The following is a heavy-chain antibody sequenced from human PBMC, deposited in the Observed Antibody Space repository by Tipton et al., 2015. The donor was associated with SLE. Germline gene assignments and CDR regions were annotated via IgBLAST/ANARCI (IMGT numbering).Heavy chain of an antibody. J-gene: IGHJ4*02. D-gene: IGHD6-25*01. CDR3: ARDRCGYSSAGGD. Sequence: SLRLSCAASGFTVSSNYMSWVRQAPGKGLEWVSVIYSGGSTYYADSVKGRFTISRDNSKNTLYLQMNSLRAEDTAVYYCARDRCGYSSAGGDWGQGTLVTVSS. CDR1: GFTVSSNY. CDR2: IYSGGST. V-gene: IGHV3-53*01.